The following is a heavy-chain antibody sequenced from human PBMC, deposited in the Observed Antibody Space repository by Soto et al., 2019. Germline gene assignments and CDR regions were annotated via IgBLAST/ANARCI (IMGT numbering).Heavy chain of an antibody. CDR2: IDADGSQR. J-gene: IGHJ6*02. D-gene: IGHD3-16*01. V-gene: IGHV3-7*03. CDR1: GGPLTDYW. CDR3: ARVDSVRCYERCPVGSDYYQFGMDV. Sequence: PGGSLRLSWEAVGGPLTDYWVKWVRQARGREPQRGANIDADGSQRFYADSVGGRFTISRDNTRNSQYLQMNNLRAEDTAVYYCARVDSVRCYERCPVGSDYYQFGMDVWGQGTTVTVSS.